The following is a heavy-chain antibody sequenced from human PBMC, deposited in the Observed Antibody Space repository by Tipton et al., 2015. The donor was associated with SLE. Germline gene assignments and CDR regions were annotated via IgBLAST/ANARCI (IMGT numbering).Heavy chain of an antibody. V-gene: IGHV3-13*05. J-gene: IGHJ6*03. CDR1: GFTFSSYD. CDR2: IGTAGDP. Sequence: GSLRLSCAASGFTFSSYDMHWVRQATGKGLEWVSAIGTAGDPYYPGSVKGRFTISRENAKNSLYLQMNSLRAGDTAVYYCARGGSSGYFYYYYYMDVWGKGTTVTVSS. D-gene: IGHD3-22*01. CDR3: ARGGSSGYFYYYYYMDV.